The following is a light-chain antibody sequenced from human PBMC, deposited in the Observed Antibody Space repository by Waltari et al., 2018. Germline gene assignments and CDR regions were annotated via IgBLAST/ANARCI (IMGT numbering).Light chain of an antibody. J-gene: IGLJ1*01. Sequence: QSALTQPPSVSGAPGQRVTISCAGSSSNIGVGYDVHWYQRLPGTAPKLLIYHTTNRPSGVSDRLSGSKSGTSASLAITGLQAEDEADYFCQSHDSSLTARVFGTGTKVTVL. CDR3: QSHDSSLTARV. CDR2: HTT. CDR1: SSNIGVGYD. V-gene: IGLV1-40*01.